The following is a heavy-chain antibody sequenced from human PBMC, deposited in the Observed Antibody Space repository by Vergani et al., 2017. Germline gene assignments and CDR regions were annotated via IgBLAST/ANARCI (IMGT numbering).Heavy chain of an antibody. CDR2: INPNSGGT. CDR1: GYTFTGYY. J-gene: IGHJ6*02. D-gene: IGHD6-19*01. Sequence: QVQLVQSGAEVKKPGASVKVSCKASGYTFTGYYMHWVRQAPGQGLEWMGWINPNSGGTNYAQKFQGRVTMTRDTSISTAYMELSRLRSDDTAVYYCARDNPGLDVAGGGDYYYYGMDVWGQGTTVTVSS. CDR3: ARDNPGLDVAGGGDYYYYGMDV. V-gene: IGHV1-2*02.